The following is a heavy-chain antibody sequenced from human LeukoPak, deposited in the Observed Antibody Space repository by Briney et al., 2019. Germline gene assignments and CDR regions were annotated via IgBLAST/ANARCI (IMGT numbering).Heavy chain of an antibody. CDR3: ARGLYDSSGYHNFNWFDP. J-gene: IGHJ5*02. CDR1: GGSFSSYY. D-gene: IGHD3-22*01. CDR2: IYYSGST. Sequence: SETLSLTCAVYGGSFSSYYWSWIRQPPGKGLEWIGYIYYSGSTNYNPSLKSRVTISVDTSKNQFSLKLSSVTAADTAVYYCARGLYDSSGYHNFNWFDPWGQGTLVTVSS. V-gene: IGHV4-59*01.